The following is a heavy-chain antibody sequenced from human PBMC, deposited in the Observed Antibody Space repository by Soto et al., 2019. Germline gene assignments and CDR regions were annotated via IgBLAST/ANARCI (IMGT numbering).Heavy chain of an antibody. J-gene: IGHJ6*02. D-gene: IGHD6-25*01. V-gene: IGHV4-4*02. CDR1: GGSISSSNW. Sequence: SETLSLTFAVSGGSISSSNWWSWVRQPPGKGLEWIGEIYHSGSTNYNPSLKSRVTISVDKSKNQFSLKLSSVTAADTAVYYCARPPGLDYYYGMDVWGQGTTVTVSS. CDR3: ARPPGLDYYYGMDV. CDR2: IYHSGST.